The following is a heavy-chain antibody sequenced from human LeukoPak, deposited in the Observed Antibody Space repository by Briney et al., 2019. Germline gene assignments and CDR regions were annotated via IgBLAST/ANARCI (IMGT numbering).Heavy chain of an antibody. CDR2: IYSGGST. Sequence: PGGSLRLSCTASGFTVSGNYMSWVRQAPGKGLEWVSVIYSGGSTNYADSVKGRFTISRDNSKNTLYLQMNSLRADDTAVYYCARAPWDYYNSGSNYPFDYWGQGTLVTVSS. J-gene: IGHJ4*02. D-gene: IGHD3-10*01. V-gene: IGHV3-66*01. CDR1: GFTVSGNY. CDR3: ARAPWDYYNSGSNYPFDY.